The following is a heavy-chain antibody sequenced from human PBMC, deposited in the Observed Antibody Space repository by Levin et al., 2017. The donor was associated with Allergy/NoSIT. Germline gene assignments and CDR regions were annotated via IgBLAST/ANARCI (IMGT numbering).Heavy chain of an antibody. CDR2: IHGGGKT. J-gene: IGHJ4*02. CDR1: GFSVSDHY. CDR3: ASGSQWLVRDFDS. Sequence: GESLKISCAASGFSVSDHYVSWVRQAPGKGLEWVSLIHGGGKTYYPDSLKGRFNIARDISKNTLYLQMYSLRPDDTAVYDCASGSQWLVRDFDSWGQGTLVTVS. D-gene: IGHD6-19*01. V-gene: IGHV3-66*01.